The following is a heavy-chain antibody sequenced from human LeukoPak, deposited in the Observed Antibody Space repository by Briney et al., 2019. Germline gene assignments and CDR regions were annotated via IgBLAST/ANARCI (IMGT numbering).Heavy chain of an antibody. D-gene: IGHD1-26*01. V-gene: IGHV1-8*03. J-gene: IGHJ6*03. CDR3: ARGLIVGATIYYYYYMDV. CDR1: GYTFTSYD. CDR2: MNPNSGNT. Sequence: ASVKVSCKASGYTFTSYDINWVRQATGQGLEWMGWMNPNSGNTGYAQKFQGRVTITRNTSISTAYMELSSLRSEDTAVYYCARGLIVGATIYYYYYMDVWGKGTTVTVSS.